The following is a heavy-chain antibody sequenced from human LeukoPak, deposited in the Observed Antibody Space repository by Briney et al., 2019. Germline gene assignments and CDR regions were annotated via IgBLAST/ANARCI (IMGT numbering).Heavy chain of an antibody. CDR2: IYYSGST. Sequence: PSETLSLTCTVSGGSINSSSYYWGWIRQPPGKGLEWIGSIYYSGSTYYNPSLKSRVTISVDTSKNQFSLKLSSVTAADTAVYYCARTYYDFWSGYYTGGLDDYWGQGTLVTVSS. CDR3: ARTYYDFWSGYYTGGLDDY. D-gene: IGHD3-3*01. J-gene: IGHJ4*02. V-gene: IGHV4-39*01. CDR1: GGSINSSSYY.